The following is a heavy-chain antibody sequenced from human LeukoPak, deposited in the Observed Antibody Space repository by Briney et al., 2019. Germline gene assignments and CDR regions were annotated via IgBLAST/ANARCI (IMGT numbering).Heavy chain of an antibody. CDR2: ISSSGSTI. CDR1: GFTFSDYY. V-gene: IGHV3-11*01. CDR3: AKDKGSTMMGAFDI. Sequence: GGSLRLSCAASGFTFSDYYMSWIRQAPGKGLEWVSYISSSGSTIYYADSVKGRFTISRDNAKNSLYLQMNSLRAEDTAVYYCAKDKGSTMMGAFDIWGQGTMVTVSS. D-gene: IGHD3-22*01. J-gene: IGHJ3*02.